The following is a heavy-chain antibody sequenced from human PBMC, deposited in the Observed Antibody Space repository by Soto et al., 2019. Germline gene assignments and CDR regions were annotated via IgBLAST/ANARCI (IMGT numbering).Heavy chain of an antibody. V-gene: IGHV3-48*02. D-gene: IGHD6-13*01. CDR3: ARVGAAGTFYYYYGMDV. Sequence: PGGSLRLSCAASGFTFSSYSMNWVRQAPGKGLEWVSYISSSSSTIYYADSVKGRFTISRDNAKNSLYLQMNSLRDEDTAVYYCARVGAAGTFYYYYGMDVWGQGTTVTVSS. CDR2: ISSSSSTI. CDR1: GFTFSSYS. J-gene: IGHJ6*02.